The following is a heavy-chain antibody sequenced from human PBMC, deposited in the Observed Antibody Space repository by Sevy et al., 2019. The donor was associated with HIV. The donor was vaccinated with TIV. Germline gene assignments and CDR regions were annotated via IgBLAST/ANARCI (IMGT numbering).Heavy chain of an antibody. CDR1: GGSISSYY. V-gene: IGHV4-59*01. J-gene: IGHJ4*02. CDR2: IYYSGST. CDR3: AGAKKDRHFDY. Sequence: SETLSLTCTVSGGSISSYYWSWIRQPPGKGLEWIGYIYYSGSTNYNPSLKSRVTISVDTSKNQFSLKLSSVTAADTAVYYCAGAKKDRHFDYWGQGTLVTVSS.